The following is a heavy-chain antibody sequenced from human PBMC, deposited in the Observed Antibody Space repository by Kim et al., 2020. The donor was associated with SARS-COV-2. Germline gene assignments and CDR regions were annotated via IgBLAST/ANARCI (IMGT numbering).Heavy chain of an antibody. CDR1: GYSFTSYW. CDR3: ARQSPGRGPPIYYYYGMDV. V-gene: IGHV5-10-1*01. J-gene: IGHJ6*02. D-gene: IGHD3-10*01. CDR2: IDPSDSYT. Sequence: GESLKISCKGSGYSFTSYWISWVRQMPGKGLEWMGRIDPSDSYTNYSPSFQGHVTISADKSISTAYLQWSSLKASDTAMYYCARQSPGRGPPIYYYYGMDVWGQGTTVTVSS.